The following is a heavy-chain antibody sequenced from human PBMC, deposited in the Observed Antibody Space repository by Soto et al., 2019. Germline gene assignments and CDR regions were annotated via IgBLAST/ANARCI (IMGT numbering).Heavy chain of an antibody. CDR3: TRDPHYYGSGSSDY. Sequence: EVQLVESGGGLVQPGGSLKLSCAASGFTFSGSAMHWVRQASGKGLEWVGRIRSKANSYATAYAASVKGRFTISRDDSKNTAYLQMNSLKTEDTAVYYCTRDPHYYGSGSSDYWGQGTLVTVSS. V-gene: IGHV3-73*02. D-gene: IGHD3-10*01. CDR1: GFTFSGSA. J-gene: IGHJ4*02. CDR2: IRSKANSYAT.